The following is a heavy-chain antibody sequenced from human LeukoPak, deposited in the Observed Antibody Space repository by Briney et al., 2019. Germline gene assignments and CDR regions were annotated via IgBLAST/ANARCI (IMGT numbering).Heavy chain of an antibody. CDR1: GYTFTGYY. CDR2: INPNSGGT. Sequence: SVKVSCKASGYTFTGYYMHWVRQAPGQGLEWMGRINPNSGGTNYAQKFQGRVTMTRDTSISTAYMELSRLGSDDTAVYYCARPRYDSSGYRRYYFDYWGQGTLVTVSS. V-gene: IGHV1-2*06. CDR3: ARPRYDSSGYRRYYFDY. J-gene: IGHJ4*02. D-gene: IGHD3-22*01.